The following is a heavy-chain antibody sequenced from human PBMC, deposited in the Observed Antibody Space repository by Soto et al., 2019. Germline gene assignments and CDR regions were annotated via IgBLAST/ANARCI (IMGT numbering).Heavy chain of an antibody. V-gene: IGHV3-23*01. J-gene: IGHJ5*02. Sequence: GESLKISCAASGFTFRGFAMNWIRQAPGKGLEWVSSVSPSGDRTYVADSVKGRFTIFRDNSKNMVYLQMASLRNEDSGLYYCAKEGFCTRTTCHSAFDPWGQGTLVTVSS. CDR2: VSPSGDRT. CDR1: GFTFRGFA. D-gene: IGHD1-7*01. CDR3: AKEGFCTRTTCHSAFDP.